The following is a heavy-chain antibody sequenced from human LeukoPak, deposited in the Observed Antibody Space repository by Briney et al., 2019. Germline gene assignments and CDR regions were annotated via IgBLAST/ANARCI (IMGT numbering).Heavy chain of an antibody. Sequence: GGSLRLSCAASGSTFSSYGMHWVRQAPGKGLEWVAVIWYDGSNKYYADSVKGRFTISRDNSKNTLYLQMNSLRAEDTAVYYCARDSVARYIVATTFDYWGQGTLVTVSS. J-gene: IGHJ4*02. CDR2: IWYDGSNK. V-gene: IGHV3-33*01. CDR3: ARDSVARYIVATTFDY. CDR1: GSTFSSYG. D-gene: IGHD5-12*01.